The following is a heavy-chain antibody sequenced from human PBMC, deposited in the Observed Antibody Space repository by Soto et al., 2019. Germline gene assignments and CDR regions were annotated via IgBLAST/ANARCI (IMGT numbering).Heavy chain of an antibody. CDR2: IYPGDSDT. V-gene: IGHV5-51*03. D-gene: IGHD6-19*01. J-gene: IGHJ4*02. Sequence: EVQLVQSGAEVKKPGESLKISCKGSGYSFTSYWIGWVRQMPGKGLEWMGIIYPGDSDTRYSPSFQGQVTISADKSITTASRHGSGLRPPDPPLYNGPARPPGNTSGWYPFASWGQGTLVPV. CDR3: PARPPGNTSGWYPFAS. CDR1: GYSFTSYW.